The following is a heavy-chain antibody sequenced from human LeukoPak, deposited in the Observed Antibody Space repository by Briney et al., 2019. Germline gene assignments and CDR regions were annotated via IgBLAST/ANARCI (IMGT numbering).Heavy chain of an antibody. J-gene: IGHJ5*02. CDR3: AKVYFLDYYDSSGYLGP. CDR1: GFTFSSYW. V-gene: IGHV3-7*01. Sequence: PGGSLRLSCAASGFTFSSYWMSWVRQAPGKGLEWVANIKQDGSEKYYVDSVKGRFTISRDNAENSLYLQMNSLRAEDTAVYYCAKVYFLDYYDSSGYLGPWGQGTLVTVSS. CDR2: IKQDGSEK. D-gene: IGHD3-22*01.